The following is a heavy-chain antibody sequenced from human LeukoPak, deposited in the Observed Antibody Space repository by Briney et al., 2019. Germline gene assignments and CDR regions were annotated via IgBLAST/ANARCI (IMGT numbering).Heavy chain of an antibody. Sequence: PGGSLRLSCAASGFTFSNYWMTCLRQAPGKGLEWVANIKQDGIEKYYVDSVKGRFTISRDNAKNSLFLQMDSLSAEDTAVYYCARITTRYFDSWGQGTLVTVSS. CDR1: GFTFSNYW. CDR2: IKQDGIEK. D-gene: IGHD1-1*01. J-gene: IGHJ4*02. V-gene: IGHV3-7*05. CDR3: ARITTRYFDS.